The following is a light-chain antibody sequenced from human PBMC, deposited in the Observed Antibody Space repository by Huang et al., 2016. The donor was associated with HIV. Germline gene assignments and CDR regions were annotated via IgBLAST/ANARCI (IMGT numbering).Light chain of an antibody. V-gene: IGKV1-5*01. CDR2: EAS. J-gene: IGKJ2*01. CDR1: QSVNNW. CDR3: QQYNSYPYT. Sequence: DIQMIQFPSTLSASVGDRVTITCRASQSVNNWLAWYQQKPGKAPKPLIYEASNLESGVPSNFSGSASGTEFTLAISSLQPDNFATYYCQQYNSYPYTFGQGTKLEIK.